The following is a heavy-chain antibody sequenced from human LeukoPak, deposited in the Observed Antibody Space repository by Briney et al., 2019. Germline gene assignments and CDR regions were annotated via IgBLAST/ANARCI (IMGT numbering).Heavy chain of an antibody. J-gene: IGHJ3*02. CDR2: IYYSGST. V-gene: IGHV4-30-4*08. CDR3: ARASSIVVAVAHAFDI. Sequence: SETLSLTCTVSGGSISSGDYYWSWIRQPPGKGLEWIGYIYYSGSTYYNPSLKSRVTISVDTSKNQFSLKLSSVTAADTAVYYCARASSIVVAVAHAFDIWGQGTMVTVSS. CDR1: GGSISSGDYY. D-gene: IGHD2-15*01.